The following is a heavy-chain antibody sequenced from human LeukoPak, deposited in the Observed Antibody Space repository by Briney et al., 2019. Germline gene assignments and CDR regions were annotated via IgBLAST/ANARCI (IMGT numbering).Heavy chain of an antibody. CDR2: IDTASNT. Sequence: PGGSXXLSCAASGFTFSSXDMHWVXQXXGXGXEWXSXIDTASNTYYPGSVKGRFTISGENAKNSVYLQMNSLRAGDTAVYYCTLSYGRGFNYYYGMDVWGQGTTVTVSS. D-gene: IGHD5-18*01. J-gene: IGHJ6*02. V-gene: IGHV3-13*01. CDR3: TLSYGRGFNYYYGMDV. CDR1: GFTFSSXD.